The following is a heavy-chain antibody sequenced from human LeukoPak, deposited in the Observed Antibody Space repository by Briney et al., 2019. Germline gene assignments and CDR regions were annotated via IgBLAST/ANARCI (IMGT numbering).Heavy chain of an antibody. Sequence: SVKVSCKASGGTFSSYAISWVRQAPGQGLEWMGRIIPILGIANYAQKFQGRVTITADKSTSTAYMELSSLRSEDLAVYYCAXXXXXXTXXXLTGYYNDYWGQGTLVTVSS. CDR3: AXXXXXXTXXXLTGYYNDY. V-gene: IGHV1-69*04. J-gene: IGHJ4*02. CDR2: IIPILGIA. D-gene: IGHD3-9*01. CDR1: GGTFSSYA.